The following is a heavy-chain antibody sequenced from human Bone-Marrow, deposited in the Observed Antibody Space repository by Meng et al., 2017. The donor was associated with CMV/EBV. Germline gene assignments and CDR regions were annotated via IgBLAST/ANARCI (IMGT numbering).Heavy chain of an antibody. Sequence: GESLKISCAASGFTFSSYWMHWVRQAPGKGLVWVSRINSDGSSTSYADSVKGRFTISRDNAKNTVFLQMNSLRAEDTAVYYCARGIGQQLGLPLDYWGQGTVVTVSS. CDR2: INSDGSST. CDR1: GFTFSSYW. D-gene: IGHD6-13*01. CDR3: ARGIGQQLGLPLDY. V-gene: IGHV3-74*01. J-gene: IGHJ4*02.